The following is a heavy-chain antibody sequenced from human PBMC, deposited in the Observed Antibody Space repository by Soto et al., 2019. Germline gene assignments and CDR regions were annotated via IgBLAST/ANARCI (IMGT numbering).Heavy chain of an antibody. CDR1: GYTFTSYG. Sequence: ASVKVSCTASGYTFTSYGISWVRQAPGQGLEWMGWISAYNGNTNYAQKLQGRVTMTTDTSTSTAYMELRSLRSDDTAVYYCAREGITIFGVVRYYYGMDVWGQGTTVTVSS. D-gene: IGHD3-3*01. J-gene: IGHJ6*02. CDR3: AREGITIFGVVRYYYGMDV. CDR2: ISAYNGNT. V-gene: IGHV1-18*01.